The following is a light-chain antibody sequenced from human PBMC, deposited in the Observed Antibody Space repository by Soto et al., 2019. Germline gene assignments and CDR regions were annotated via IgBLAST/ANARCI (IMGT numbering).Light chain of an antibody. CDR2: GNN. Sequence: QTVLTQPPSVYGAPGQRVTISCTGSSSNIGAGYDVHWYQQLPGTAPKLLIYGNNNRPSGVPDRFSGSKSGTSASLAITGLQADDEADYYCQPYDSSLRGSVFGGGTKLTVL. J-gene: IGLJ2*01. CDR1: SSNIGAGYD. V-gene: IGLV1-40*01. CDR3: QPYDSSLRGSV.